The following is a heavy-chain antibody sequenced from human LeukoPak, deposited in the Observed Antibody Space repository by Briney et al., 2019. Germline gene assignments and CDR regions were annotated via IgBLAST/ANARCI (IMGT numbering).Heavy chain of an antibody. J-gene: IGHJ4*02. CDR1: GGSISSSSYY. CDR3: ARVGYSYGYRRVTQGLYFDY. Sequence: SETLSLTCTVSGGSISSSSYYWSWIRQPPGKGLEWIGYIYYSGSTNYNPSLKSRVTISVDTSKNQFSLKLSSVTAADTAVYYCARVGYSYGYRRVTQGLYFDYWGQGTLVTVSS. CDR2: IYYSGST. V-gene: IGHV4-61*01. D-gene: IGHD5-18*01.